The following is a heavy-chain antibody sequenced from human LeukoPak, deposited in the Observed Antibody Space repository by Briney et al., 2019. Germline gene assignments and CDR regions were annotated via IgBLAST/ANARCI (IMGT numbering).Heavy chain of an antibody. J-gene: IGHJ6*03. CDR1: GGSFSGYY. Sequence: SETLSLTCAVYGGSFSGYYRGWIRQPPGKGLEWIGEINHSGSTNYNPSLKSRVTISVDTSKNQFSLKLSSVTAADTAVYYCARGKKPIYYYYYMDVWGKGTTVTVSS. CDR3: ARGKKPIYYYYYMDV. V-gene: IGHV4-34*01. CDR2: INHSGST. D-gene: IGHD1-14*01.